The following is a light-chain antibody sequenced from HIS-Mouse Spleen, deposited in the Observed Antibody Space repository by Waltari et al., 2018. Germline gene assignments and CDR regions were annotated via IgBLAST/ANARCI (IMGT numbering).Light chain of an antibody. CDR3: SSYTSSSSWV. Sequence: QSALTQPASVSGSPGQSITISCTGTSSDVGGSHVVSWYQQHPGKATKLMIYEVSNRPSGVSNRFSGSKSGNTASLTISGLQAEDEADYYCSSYTSSSSWVFGGGTKLTVL. V-gene: IGLV2-14*01. J-gene: IGLJ3*02. CDR1: SSDVGGSHV. CDR2: EVS.